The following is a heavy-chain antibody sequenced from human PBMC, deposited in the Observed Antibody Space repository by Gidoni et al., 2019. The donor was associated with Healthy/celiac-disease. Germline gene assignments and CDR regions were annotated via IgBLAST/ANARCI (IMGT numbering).Heavy chain of an antibody. CDR3: AKSPGELVRDSLDY. V-gene: IGHV3-9*01. Sequence: EVQLVESGGGLVQPGRSLRLSCAASGFTFDDYAMHWVRQAPGKGLEWVSGISWNSGSIGYADSVKGRFTISRDNAKNSLDLQMNSLRAEDTALYYCAKSPGELVRDSLDYWGQGTLVTVSS. D-gene: IGHD6-13*01. J-gene: IGHJ4*02. CDR2: ISWNSGSI. CDR1: GFTFDDYA.